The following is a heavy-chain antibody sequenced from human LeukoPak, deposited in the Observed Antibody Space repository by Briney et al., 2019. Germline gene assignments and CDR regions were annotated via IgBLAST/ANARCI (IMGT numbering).Heavy chain of an antibody. CDR2: INPNSGGT. J-gene: IGHJ5*02. D-gene: IGHD2-15*01. CDR3: ARGKKGWNWFDP. Sequence: ASVKVSCKASGYTFTGYYMHWVRQAPGQGLEWMGWINPNSGGTNYAQKFQGRVTMTRDTSISTAYMELSRLRSEDTAVYYCARGKKGWNWFDPWGQGTLVTVSS. V-gene: IGHV1-2*02. CDR1: GYTFTGYY.